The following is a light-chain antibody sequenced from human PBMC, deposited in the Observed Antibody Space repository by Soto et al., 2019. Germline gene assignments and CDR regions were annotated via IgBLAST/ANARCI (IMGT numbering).Light chain of an antibody. J-gene: IGKJ4*01. V-gene: IGKV1-5*01. Sequence: DIQMTQSPSTLSASVGDRVTVTCRASQSITTLLAWYQQKPGKAPYLLIYDVSNLESGVPSRFSGSGSGTEFTLTISGLQPDDFAPYYCQQYHSTPLTFGGGTKVEIK. CDR1: QSITTL. CDR3: QQYHSTPLT. CDR2: DVS.